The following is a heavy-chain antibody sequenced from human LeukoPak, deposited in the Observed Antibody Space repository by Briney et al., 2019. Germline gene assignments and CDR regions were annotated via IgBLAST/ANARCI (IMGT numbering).Heavy chain of an antibody. CDR2: IKTDGSVK. D-gene: IGHD3-16*01. V-gene: IGHV3-7*01. Sequence: NPGGSLRLSCAASGFNFSTFWMAWIRQAPGKGLEWVANIKTDGSVKHYMDSMEGRFTISRDNAGSSLYLQINSLRAEDTALYYCVRDSDYQRNSGVRYARYDALDIWGHGTMVTVSS. J-gene: IGHJ3*02. CDR1: GFNFSTFW. CDR3: VRDSDYQRNSGVRYARYDALDI.